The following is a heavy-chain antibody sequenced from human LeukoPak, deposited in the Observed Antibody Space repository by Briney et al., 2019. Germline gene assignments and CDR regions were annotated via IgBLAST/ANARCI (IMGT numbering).Heavy chain of an antibody. V-gene: IGHV4-34*01. J-gene: IGHJ4*02. CDR1: GGSFSGYY. Sequence: SETLSLTCAVYGGSFSGYYWSWIRQPSGKGLEWIGEINHSGSTNYNPSLKSRVTISVDTSKNQFSLKLSSVTAADTAVYYCARLRGEYDYWGQGTLVTVSS. CDR2: INHSGST. D-gene: IGHD3-10*01. CDR3: ARLRGEYDY.